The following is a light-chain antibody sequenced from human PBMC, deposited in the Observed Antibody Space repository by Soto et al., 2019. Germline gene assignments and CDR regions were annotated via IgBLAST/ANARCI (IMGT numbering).Light chain of an antibody. J-gene: IGKJ1*01. V-gene: IGKV3-20*01. CDR3: QQYGSSGT. CDR1: QSVSNNY. Sequence: IVLPHSPASLSLSPLERSTLSFSASQSVSNNYLAWYQQKPGQAPRLLIYGASNRATGIPDRFSGSGSGTDFTLTISRLEPEDFAVYYCQQYGSSGTFGQGTKVDIK. CDR2: GAS.